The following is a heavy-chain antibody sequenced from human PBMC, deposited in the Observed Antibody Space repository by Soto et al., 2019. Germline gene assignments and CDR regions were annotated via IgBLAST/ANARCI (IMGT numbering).Heavy chain of an antibody. CDR2: FSGSGGST. CDR3: ARDWTGDTCPCLDV. J-gene: IGHJ6*02. Sequence: EVQLLESGGGLVQPGGSLRLSCAAAGFTFSNYALTWVRQSPGKGLEWVSTFSGSGGSTYYADSVRGRFTISRDNSKNTLFLQMHSLRVEDTAIYYCARDWTGDTCPCLDVWGQGTTVSGSS. D-gene: IGHD3-3*01. CDR1: GFTFSNYA. V-gene: IGHV3-23*01.